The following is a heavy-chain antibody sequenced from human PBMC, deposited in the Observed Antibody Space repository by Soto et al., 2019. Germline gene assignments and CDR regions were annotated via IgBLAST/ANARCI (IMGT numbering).Heavy chain of an antibody. D-gene: IGHD7-27*01. CDR1: GFTFSSYA. CDR3: ATRTGGY. V-gene: IGHV3-64*01. CDR2: INSNGGGT. Sequence: EVQLVESGGGLVQPGGSLRLSCAASGFTFSSYAMHWVRQAPGKGLEYVSAINSNGGGTYYATSVKGRFTISRDNSKNTLYLQMGSLRAEDMAVYYCATRTGGYWGQGTLVTVSS. J-gene: IGHJ4*02.